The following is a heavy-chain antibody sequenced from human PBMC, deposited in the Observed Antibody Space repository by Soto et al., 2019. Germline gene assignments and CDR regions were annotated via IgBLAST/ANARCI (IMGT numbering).Heavy chain of an antibody. D-gene: IGHD3-22*01. CDR1: GFTFSSYT. CDR3: ARDLAAIYYETSGFQGVAFDI. CDR2: ISSTSTYI. Sequence: GGSLRLSCAASGFTFSSYTRNWVRQAPGKGLEWVSTISSTSTYIYYADSLKGRFTISRDNAKNSMYLQMNSLGAEDTAVYYCARDLAAIYYETSGFQGVAFDIWGQGTMVTV. V-gene: IGHV3-21*01. J-gene: IGHJ3*02.